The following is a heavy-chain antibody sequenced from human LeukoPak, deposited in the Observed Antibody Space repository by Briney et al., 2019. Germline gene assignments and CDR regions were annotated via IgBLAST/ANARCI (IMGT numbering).Heavy chain of an antibody. CDR3: ARQATSLGYFYSYLDV. CDR1: GFTFSRHP. Sequence: QAGGSLRLSCAASGFTFSRHPMHWVRQAPGKGLEWVALISHDEVSTYYVDSVKGRFTISRDKSKNTLFLQMNSLGPEDTAVYYCARQATSLGYFYSYLDVWGTGTTVTVSS. V-gene: IGHV3-30*01. CDR2: ISHDEVST. J-gene: IGHJ6*03.